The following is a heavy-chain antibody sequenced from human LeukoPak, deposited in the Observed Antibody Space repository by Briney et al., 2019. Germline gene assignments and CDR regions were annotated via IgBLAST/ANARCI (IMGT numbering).Heavy chain of an antibody. CDR2: IIPIFGTA. Sequence: SVKVSCKASGGTFSSYAISWVRQAPGQGLGWMGGIIPIFGTANYAQKFQGRVTITADESTSTAYMELSSLRSEDTAVYYCARRDSGYDYWFDPWGQGTLVTVSS. V-gene: IGHV1-69*13. J-gene: IGHJ5*02. CDR3: ARRDSGYDYWFDP. CDR1: GGTFSSYA. D-gene: IGHD5-12*01.